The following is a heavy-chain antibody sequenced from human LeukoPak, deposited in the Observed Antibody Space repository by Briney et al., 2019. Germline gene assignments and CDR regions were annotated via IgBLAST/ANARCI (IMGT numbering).Heavy chain of an antibody. Sequence: GGSLRLSCAASGFTFSTYGTHWVRQAPGKGLEGVAFIRYDGTNKHYADSVQGRFTISRDNSKNTLYLQMNSLRAEDTAVYYCATKSDYRGGYWGQGTLVTVSS. CDR1: GFTFSTYG. CDR3: ATKSDYRGGY. CDR2: IRYDGTNK. V-gene: IGHV3-30*02. D-gene: IGHD4-11*01. J-gene: IGHJ4*02.